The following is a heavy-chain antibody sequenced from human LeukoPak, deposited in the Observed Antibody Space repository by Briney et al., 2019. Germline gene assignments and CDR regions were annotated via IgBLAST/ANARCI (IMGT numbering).Heavy chain of an antibody. Sequence: GASVKVSCKASGYTFTNYDINWVRQATGQGLEWMGWMNPNSGNTGYAQKFQGRVTMTRNTSISTAYMELSSLRSADTAVYYCARNYYDSSGYYLGLSSYYYYMDVWGKGTTVTVSS. CDR2: MNPNSGNT. CDR3: ARNYYDSSGYYLGLSSYYYYMDV. CDR1: GYTFTNYD. V-gene: IGHV1-8*01. D-gene: IGHD3-22*01. J-gene: IGHJ6*03.